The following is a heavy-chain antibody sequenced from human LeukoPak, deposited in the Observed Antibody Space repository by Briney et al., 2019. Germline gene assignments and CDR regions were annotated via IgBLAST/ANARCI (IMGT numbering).Heavy chain of an antibody. CDR2: IKSDGSST. CDR1: GFTFSSYW. CDR3: ARDPEVYYSMNV. J-gene: IGHJ6*03. Sequence: PGGSLRLSCAASGFTFSSYWMHWVRQAPGKGLVWVAHIKSDGSSTSYADSVKGRFTISRDNTKNTLYLQMNRLRAEDTAVYYCARDPEVYYSMNVWGKGTTVTVSS. V-gene: IGHV3-74*01.